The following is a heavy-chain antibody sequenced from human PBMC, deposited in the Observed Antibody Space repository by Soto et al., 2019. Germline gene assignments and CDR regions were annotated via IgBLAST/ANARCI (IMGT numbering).Heavy chain of an antibody. CDR3: ARDRGVTPRIWFDP. J-gene: IGHJ5*02. D-gene: IGHD2-21*02. CDR1: GGSISSYY. Sequence: SETLSLTCTVSGGSISSYYWSWLRPPPGKGLEWIGYIYYSGSTNYNPSLKSRVTISVDTSKNQFSLKLSLRSDDTAVYYCARDRGVTPRIWFDPWGQGTLVTVSS. V-gene: IGHV4-59*01. CDR2: IYYSGST.